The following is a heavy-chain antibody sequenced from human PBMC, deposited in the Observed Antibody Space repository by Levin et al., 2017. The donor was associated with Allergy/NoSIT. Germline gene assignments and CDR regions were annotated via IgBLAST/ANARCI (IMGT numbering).Heavy chain of an antibody. J-gene: IGHJ3*02. CDR3: ANSGVGDAFDI. CDR1: GFTFDDYA. CDR2: ISWNSGSI. Sequence: GGSLRLSCAASGFTFDDYAMHWVRQAPGKGLEWVSGISWNSGSIGYADSVKGRFTISRDNAKNSLYLQMNSLRAEDTALYYCANSGVGDAFDIWGQGTVVTVSS. V-gene: IGHV3-9*01.